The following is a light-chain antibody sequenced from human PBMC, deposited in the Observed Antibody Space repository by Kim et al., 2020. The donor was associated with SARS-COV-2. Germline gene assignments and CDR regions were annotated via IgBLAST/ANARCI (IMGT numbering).Light chain of an antibody. Sequence: LSPGKGATLSCRASPNVGTFLAWFHQKSGQPPRLLIFDGSARATGIPARFSGGGSGTDFTLTISSLQSEDSALYHCQQYANWPFTFGQGTKVDIK. V-gene: IGKV3-15*01. CDR1: PNVGTF. CDR2: DGS. J-gene: IGKJ2*01. CDR3: QQYANWPFT.